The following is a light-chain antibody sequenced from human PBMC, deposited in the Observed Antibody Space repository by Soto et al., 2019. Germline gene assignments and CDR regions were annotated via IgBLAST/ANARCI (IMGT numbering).Light chain of an antibody. CDR2: EVS. V-gene: IGLV2-14*01. Sequence: QSALTQPASVSGSPGQSITISCTGTSSDVGGYNYVSWYQQHPGKAPKLMIYEVSNRPSGVSNRFSGSKSGNTASLTISGLQAEDEADYYCSSYTSSSTLPWVFGGGTKVT. CDR1: SSDVGGYNY. CDR3: SSYTSSSTLPWV. J-gene: IGLJ3*02.